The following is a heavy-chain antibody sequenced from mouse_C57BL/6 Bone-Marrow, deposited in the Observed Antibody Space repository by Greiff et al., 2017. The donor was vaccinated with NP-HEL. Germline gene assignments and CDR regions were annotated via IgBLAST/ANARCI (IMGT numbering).Heavy chain of an antibody. Sequence: QVQLQQPGAELVRPGSSVKLSCKASGYTFTSYWMDWVKQRPGQGLEWIGNIYPSDSETHYNQKFKDKATLTVDKSSSTAYMQLSSLTSEDSAVYYGAREGYYPAWFAYWGQGTLVTVSA. CDR1: GYTFTSYW. CDR2: IYPSDSET. D-gene: IGHD2-3*01. V-gene: IGHV1-61*01. CDR3: AREGYYPAWFAY. J-gene: IGHJ3*01.